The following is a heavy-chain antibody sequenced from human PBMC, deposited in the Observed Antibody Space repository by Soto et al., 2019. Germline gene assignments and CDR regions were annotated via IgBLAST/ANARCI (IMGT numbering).Heavy chain of an antibody. V-gene: IGHV3-15*07. D-gene: IGHD1-20*01. Sequence: EVQLAVSGGGFVQPGGSLRLSCAVFGFSFSDAWLNWVRPAPGKGLEWVGRIKNKSDSAATDYAAPAIGRFIISRDDSKNTLFLQLNSLQAEDTGFYSCTTDLQHRLYTCIFYWDQGTLLTGSS. CDR1: GFSFSDAW. CDR3: TTDLQHRLYTCIFY. J-gene: IGHJ4*02. CDR2: IKNKSDSAAT.